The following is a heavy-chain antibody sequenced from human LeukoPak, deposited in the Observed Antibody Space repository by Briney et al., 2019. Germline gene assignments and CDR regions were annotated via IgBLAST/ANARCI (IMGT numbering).Heavy chain of an antibody. CDR1: GGSISSGTFS. D-gene: IGHD3-22*01. CDR3: ARGPYSYDSSGAFDI. J-gene: IGHJ3*02. Sequence: SETLSLTCTVSGGSISSGTFSWGWIRQPPGKGLEWIGTIYYRGSTSYNPSLKSRVTISVDTSKNQFSLKLSSVTAADTAVYFCARGPYSYDSSGAFDIWGQGTMVTVSS. V-gene: IGHV4-39*01. CDR2: IYYRGST.